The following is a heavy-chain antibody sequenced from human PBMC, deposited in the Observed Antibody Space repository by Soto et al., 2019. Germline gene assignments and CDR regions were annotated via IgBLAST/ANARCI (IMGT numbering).Heavy chain of an antibody. CDR2: IWYDGSNK. J-gene: IGHJ6*02. D-gene: IGHD6-13*01. V-gene: IGHV3-33*01. Sequence: PGGSLRLSCAASGFTFSSYGMHWVRQAPGKGLEWVAVIWYDGSNKYYADSVKGRFTISRDNSKNTLYLQMNSLRAEDTAVYYCARGSPSPYSSSSHYYYGMDVWGQGTTVTVSS. CDR3: ARGSPSPYSSSSHYYYGMDV. CDR1: GFTFSSYG.